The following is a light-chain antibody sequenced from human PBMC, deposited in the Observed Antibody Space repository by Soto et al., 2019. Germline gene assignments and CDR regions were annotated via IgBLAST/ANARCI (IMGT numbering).Light chain of an antibody. CDR1: TGDVTSAHY. J-gene: IGLJ2*01. CDR3: FLSYSGARKV. Sequence: AVVTQEPSLTVSPGETVTLTCGSSTGDVTSAHYPYWFQQRPGQAPRTLIYDTSKKHSRTPARFSGSLLGGKAALTLSGAQPEDEAEYYCFLSYSGARKVFGGGTKLTVL. CDR2: DTS. V-gene: IGLV7-46*01.